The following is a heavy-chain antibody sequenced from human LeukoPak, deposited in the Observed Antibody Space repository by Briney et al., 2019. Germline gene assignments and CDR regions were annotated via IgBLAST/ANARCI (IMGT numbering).Heavy chain of an antibody. D-gene: IGHD5-12*01. Sequence: ASVKVSCKASGYTFTGYYMHWLRQAPGQGLEWMGGINPNSGGTNYAQKFQGRVTMTRDMSTSTVYMELSSLRSEDTAVYYCARVDSDSGYELGFDYWGQGTLVTVSS. CDR3: ARVDSDSGYELGFDY. CDR1: GYTFTGYY. V-gene: IGHV1-2*02. J-gene: IGHJ4*02. CDR2: INPNSGGT.